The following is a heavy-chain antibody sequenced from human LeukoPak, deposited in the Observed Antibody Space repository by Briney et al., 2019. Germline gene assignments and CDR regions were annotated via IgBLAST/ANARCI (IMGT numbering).Heavy chain of an antibody. CDR1: GYTFTSCA. V-gene: IGHV1-3*03. J-gene: IGHJ4*02. CDR3: AREMYYYGSGSYYKYFDY. D-gene: IGHD3-10*01. Sequence: ASVKVSCKASGYTFTSCAMHWVRQAPGQRLEWMGWINAGNGNTKYSQEFQGRVTITRDTSASTAYMELSSLRSEDMAVYYCAREMYYYGSGSYYKYFDYWGQGTLVTVSS. CDR2: INAGNGNT.